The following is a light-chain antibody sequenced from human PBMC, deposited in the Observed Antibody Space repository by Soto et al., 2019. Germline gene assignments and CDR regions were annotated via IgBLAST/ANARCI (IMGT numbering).Light chain of an antibody. CDR1: QSVSSS. CDR3: QQRSDWPAWT. Sequence: EIVLTQSPATLSLSPGERATLSCRASQSVSSSLAWYQQKPGLPPRLLIYDASNRAAGIPARFSGSGSGTDFTLTISSLEPEDFAFYYCQQRSDWPAWTFGQGTKVEIK. CDR2: DAS. J-gene: IGKJ1*01. V-gene: IGKV3-11*01.